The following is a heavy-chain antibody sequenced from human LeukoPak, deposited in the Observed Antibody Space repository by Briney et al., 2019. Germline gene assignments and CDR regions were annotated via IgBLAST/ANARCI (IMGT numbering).Heavy chain of an antibody. CDR2: IESKTDGGTT. V-gene: IGHV3-15*04. CDR1: GFIFCDAW. CDR3: TTYGSGRKFDY. J-gene: IGHJ4*02. Sequence: NPGGSHRLSCAASGFIFCDAWMSWVRQIPGKGLEWVGRIESKTDGGTTDYAAPVKGRFTISRDDSTNTLYLQMNSLKSEDTAVYYCTTYGSGRKFDYWGQGILVTVSS. D-gene: IGHD3-10*01.